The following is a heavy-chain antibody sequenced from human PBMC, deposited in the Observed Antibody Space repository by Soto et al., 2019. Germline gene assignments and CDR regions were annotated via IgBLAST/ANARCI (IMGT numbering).Heavy chain of an antibody. J-gene: IGHJ6*02. CDR3: ARGRAVAGKVSYYYYGMDV. CDR1: GDSVSSNSAA. V-gene: IGHV6-1*01. Sequence: SQTLSLTCAISGDSVSSNSAAWNWIRQSPSRGLEWLGRTYYRSKWYNDYAVSVKSRITINPDTSKNQFSLQLNPVTPEDTAVYYCARGRAVAGKVSYYYYGMDVWGQGTTVTVSS. CDR2: TYYRSKWYN. D-gene: IGHD6-19*01.